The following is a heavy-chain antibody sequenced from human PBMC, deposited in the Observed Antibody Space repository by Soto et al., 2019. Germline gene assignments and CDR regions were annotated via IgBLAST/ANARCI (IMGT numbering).Heavy chain of an antibody. CDR2: IKQDGSEK. Sequence: GGSLRLSCAASGFTFSSYWMSWVRQAPGKGLEWVANIKQDGSEKYYVDSVKGRFTISRDNAKNSLYLQMNSLRAEDTAVYYCAREGPKQWLNGLYYYYYGMDVWGQGTTVTVSS. V-gene: IGHV3-7*01. CDR1: GFTFSSYW. D-gene: IGHD6-19*01. CDR3: AREGPKQWLNGLYYYYYGMDV. J-gene: IGHJ6*02.